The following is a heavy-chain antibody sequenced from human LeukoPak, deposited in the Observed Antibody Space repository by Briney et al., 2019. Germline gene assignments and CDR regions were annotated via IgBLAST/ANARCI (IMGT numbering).Heavy chain of an antibody. D-gene: IGHD1-26*01. Sequence: TGGSLRLSCAASGFTFSSYAMHWVRQAPGKGLEWVAVISYDGSNKYYADSVKGRFTISRDNAKNTLYLQMNSLRAEDTAVYYCLVMGYFDYWGQGTLVTVSS. CDR2: ISYDGSNK. V-gene: IGHV3-30-3*01. CDR1: GFTFSSYA. J-gene: IGHJ4*02. CDR3: LVMGYFDY.